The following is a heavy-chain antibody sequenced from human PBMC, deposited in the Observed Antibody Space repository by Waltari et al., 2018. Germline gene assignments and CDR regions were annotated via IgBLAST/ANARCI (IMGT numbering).Heavy chain of an antibody. D-gene: IGHD5-12*01. Sequence: KASGGTFSSYAISWVRQAPGQGLEWMGGIIPIFGTANYAQKFQGRVTITADESTSTAYMELSSLRSEDKAVYYCARDLRRWLQQDAFDNWGQGTMVTVSS. CDR1: GGTFSSYA. CDR2: IIPIFGTA. J-gene: IGHJ3*02. V-gene: IGHV1-69*01. CDR3: ARDLRRWLQQDAFDN.